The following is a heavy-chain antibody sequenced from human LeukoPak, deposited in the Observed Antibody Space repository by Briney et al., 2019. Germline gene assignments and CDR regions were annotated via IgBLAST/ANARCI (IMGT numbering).Heavy chain of an antibody. V-gene: IGHV3-30*18. CDR3: AKDGLNYFDY. J-gene: IGHJ4*02. CDR2: ISSDGTNK. Sequence: GGSLRLSCAASKFTFSSYAMHWVRQTPGKGLEWVALISSDGTNKYYADSVKGRFTISRDNSKNTLYLRMNRLSAEDTAVYYCAKDGLNYFDYWGQGTLVTVS. CDR1: KFTFSSYA.